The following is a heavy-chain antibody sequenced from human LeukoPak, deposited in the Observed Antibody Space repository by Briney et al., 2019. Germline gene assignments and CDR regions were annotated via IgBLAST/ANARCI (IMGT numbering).Heavy chain of an antibody. CDR1: GYAFTNYG. V-gene: IGHV1-18*01. CDR2: ISTYIDNT. J-gene: IGHJ5*02. Sequence: ASVKVSCKASGYAFTNYGISWVRQAPGQGLEWVGWISTYIDNTKYAHKFEGRITMTTDTSTSTAYMEMRNLRSDDTAVYFCARGKKPGVAVAGTGYFFDPWGQGTLVTVSS. CDR3: ARGKKPGVAVAGTGYFFDP. D-gene: IGHD6-19*01.